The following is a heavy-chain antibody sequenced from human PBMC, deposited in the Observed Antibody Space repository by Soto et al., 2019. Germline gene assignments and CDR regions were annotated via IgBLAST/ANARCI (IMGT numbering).Heavy chain of an antibody. CDR1: GYSFIRQW. D-gene: IGHD3-16*01. V-gene: IGHV5-51*01. CDR3: VRRTPEPPTVWNY. CDR2: IYPGDSDT. J-gene: IGHJ4*02. Sequence: PGEALKISWRGSGYSFIRQWIGWVRQMPGKGLEGIGIIYPGDSDTRYSPPFQGQVTISADETISTAFLQWTSLKASDAAMYYCVRRTPEPPTVWNYWGQGTQVTVSS.